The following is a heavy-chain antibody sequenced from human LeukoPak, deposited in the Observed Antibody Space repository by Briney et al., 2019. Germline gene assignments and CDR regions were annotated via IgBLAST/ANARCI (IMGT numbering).Heavy chain of an antibody. CDR2: ITATVHST. D-gene: IGHD1-1*01. CDR1: GFTFSNYA. Sequence: QSGASLRLSCAASGFTFSNYAMSWVRQAPGKGLEWVSSITATVHSTFYADSVKGRFTISRDTSQDTLYLQMNSLRAEDSAVYYCARERLERHLGLDYWGQGTVVTVSS. V-gene: IGHV3-23*01. J-gene: IGHJ4*02. CDR3: ARERLERHLGLDY.